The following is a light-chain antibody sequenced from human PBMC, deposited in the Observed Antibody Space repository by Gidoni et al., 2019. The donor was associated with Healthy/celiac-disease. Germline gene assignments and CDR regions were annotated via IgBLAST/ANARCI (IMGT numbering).Light chain of an antibody. CDR2: AAS. CDR3: QQYYSYPQT. CDR1: QGISSY. J-gene: IGKJ1*01. V-gene: IGKV1-8*01. Sequence: ILMTQSPSSFSASTGDRVTITCRASQGISSYLAWYQQKPGKAPKLLIYAASTLQSGVPSRFSGSGSGTDFTLTISCLQSEDFATYYCQQYYSYPQTFGQGTKVEIK.